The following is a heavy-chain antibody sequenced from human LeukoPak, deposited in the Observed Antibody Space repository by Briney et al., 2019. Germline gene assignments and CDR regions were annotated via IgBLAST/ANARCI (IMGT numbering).Heavy chain of an antibody. V-gene: IGHV3-30-3*01. D-gene: IGHD4-11*01. CDR2: ISYDGSNK. J-gene: IGHJ5*02. CDR1: GFTFSSYA. Sequence: PGGSLRLSCAASGFTFSSYAMHWVRQAPGKGLEWVAVISYDGSNKYYADSVKGRFTISRDNSKNTLYLQMNSLRAEVTAVYYCARGDSNLRAGGVNWFDPWGQGTLVTVSS. CDR3: ARGDSNLRAGGVNWFDP.